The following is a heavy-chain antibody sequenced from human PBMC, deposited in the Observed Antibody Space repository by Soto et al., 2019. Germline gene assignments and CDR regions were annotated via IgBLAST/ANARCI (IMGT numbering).Heavy chain of an antibody. Sequence: KPSETLSLTCTVSGASIRSTDYYWSWIRQAPGKGLEWIGYVYYTGSTYYNPSLMSRLTISVDTSKNQFSLKLTSVTAAETAVYYCVRHDREGAVAPHWFDRWGQGTQVTVSS. CDR1: GASIRSTDYY. CDR2: VYYTGST. CDR3: VRHDREGAVAPHWFDR. D-gene: IGHD1-26*01. V-gene: IGHV4-30-4*01. J-gene: IGHJ5*02.